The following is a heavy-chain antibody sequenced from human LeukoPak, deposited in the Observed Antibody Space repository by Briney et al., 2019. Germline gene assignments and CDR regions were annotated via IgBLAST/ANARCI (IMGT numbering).Heavy chain of an antibody. V-gene: IGHV4-34*01. CDR2: INHSGST. J-gene: IGHJ6*04. CDR3: ARGRTGITIFGVVIIHSGMDV. D-gene: IGHD3-3*01. CDR1: GGSFSGYY. Sequence: SETLSLTRAVYGGSFSGYYWSWIRQPPGKGLEWIGEINHSGSTNYNPSLKSRVTISVDTSKNQFSLKLSSVTAADTAVYYCARGRTGITIFGVVIIHSGMDVWGKGTTVTVSS.